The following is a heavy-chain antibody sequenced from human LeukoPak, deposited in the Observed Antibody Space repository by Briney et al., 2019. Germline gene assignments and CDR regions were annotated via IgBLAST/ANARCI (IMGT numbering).Heavy chain of an antibody. J-gene: IGHJ4*02. CDR3: ARAYLPYFDY. Sequence: GGSLRLSCAASGFTFSSYEMNWVRQAPGKGLEWVSYISSSGSTIYYADSVKGRFTISRDNAKNSLYLQMNSLRAEDTAVYYCARAYLPYFDYWGQGTLVTVSS. CDR1: GFTFSSYE. CDR2: ISSSGSTI. V-gene: IGHV3-48*03.